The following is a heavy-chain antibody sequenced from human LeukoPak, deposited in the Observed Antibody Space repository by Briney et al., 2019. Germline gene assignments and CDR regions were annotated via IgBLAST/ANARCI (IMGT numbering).Heavy chain of an antibody. J-gene: IGHJ6*03. CDR1: GFTFSSYS. Sequence: GGSLRLSCAASGFTFSSYSMNWVRQAPGEGLEWVSSISSSSYIYYADSVKGRFTISRDNAKNSLYLQMNSLRAEDTAVYYCARDLGDGYNQRYYYYMDVWGKGTTVTVSS. D-gene: IGHD5-24*01. V-gene: IGHV3-21*04. CDR2: ISSSSYI. CDR3: ARDLGDGYNQRYYYYMDV.